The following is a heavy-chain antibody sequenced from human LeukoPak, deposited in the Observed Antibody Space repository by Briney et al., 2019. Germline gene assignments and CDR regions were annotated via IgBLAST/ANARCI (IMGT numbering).Heavy chain of an antibody. CDR2: VIPILGIA. CDR1: GGTFSSYA. V-gene: IGHV1-69*04. J-gene: IGHJ4*02. Sequence: SVKVSCKASGGTFSSYAISWVRQAPGQGLEWMGRVIPILGIANYAQKFQGRVTITADKSTSTAYMELSSLRSEDTAVYYCARSSLDYGGNSGPEYWGQGTLVTVSS. CDR3: ARSSLDYGGNSGPEY. D-gene: IGHD4-23*01.